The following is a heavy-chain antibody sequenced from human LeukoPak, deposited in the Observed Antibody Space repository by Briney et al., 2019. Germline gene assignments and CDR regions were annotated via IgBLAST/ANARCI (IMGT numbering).Heavy chain of an antibody. D-gene: IGHD2-8*01. Sequence: SETLSLTCAVYGGSFSGYYWSWIRQPPGKGLEWIGEINHSGSTNYNPSLESRVTISVDTSKNQFSLKLSSVTAADTAVYYCARTFIYCTDDVCRAGGRYFYYYMDVWGKGTTVTVSS. CDR2: INHSGST. CDR1: GGSFSGYY. V-gene: IGHV4-34*01. J-gene: IGHJ6*03. CDR3: ARTFIYCTDDVCRAGGRYFYYYMDV.